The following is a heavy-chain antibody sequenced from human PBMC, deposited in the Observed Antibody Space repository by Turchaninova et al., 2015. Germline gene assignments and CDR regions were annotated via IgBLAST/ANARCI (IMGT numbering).Heavy chain of an antibody. J-gene: IGHJ5*02. Sequence: APVCPLAPRSPRVRVLGSPYNGGVCWGWVRTPPGEGLEWVGIVHHGGGVYFNPSLNGRGAISVNTSKSQFSLRLTSVTAADTAVYYCVNIAVADGTRDWFDPWGQGTLVIVSS. V-gene: IGHV4-38-2*01. CDR1: GSPYNGGVC. CDR3: VNIAVADGTRDWFDP. D-gene: IGHD2-21*01. CDR2: VHHGGGV.